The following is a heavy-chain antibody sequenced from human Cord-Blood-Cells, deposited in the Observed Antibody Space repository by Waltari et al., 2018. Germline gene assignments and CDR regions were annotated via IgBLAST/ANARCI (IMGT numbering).Heavy chain of an antibody. CDR1: GGSISSYY. D-gene: IGHD6-13*01. J-gene: IGHJ4*02. Sequence: QVQLQESGPGLVKPSETLSLTCTVSGGSISSYYWSWLRQPPGKGLEWIGYIYYSGSTNYNPSLKSRVTISVDTSKNQFSLKLSSVTAADTAVYYCARHEPRIAAAGTFDYWGQGTLVTVSS. CDR3: ARHEPRIAAAGTFDY. CDR2: IYYSGST. V-gene: IGHV4-59*08.